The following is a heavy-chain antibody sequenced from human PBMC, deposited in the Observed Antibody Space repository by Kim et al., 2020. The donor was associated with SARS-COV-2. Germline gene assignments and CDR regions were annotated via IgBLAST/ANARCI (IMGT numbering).Heavy chain of an antibody. J-gene: IGHJ1*01. CDR3: ARDRGHTGVYLDWCVSVGGEEYFQH. D-gene: IGHD3-9*01. V-gene: IGHV3-21*01. CDR1: GFTYSSYS. CDR2: ISSSSSYI. Sequence: GGSLRLSCAASGFTYSSYSMNWVRQAPGKGLEWVSSISSSSSYIDYADSVKGRFTISRDNAKNSLYLQMNSRRAEDTAVYHCARDRGHTGVYLDWCVSVGGEEYFQHWGQGTLVTVSS.